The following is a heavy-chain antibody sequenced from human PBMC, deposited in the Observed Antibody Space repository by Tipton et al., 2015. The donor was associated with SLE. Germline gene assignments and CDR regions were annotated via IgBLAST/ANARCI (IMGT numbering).Heavy chain of an antibody. V-gene: IGHV4-34*01. D-gene: IGHD6-13*01. CDR2: INHSGST. CDR1: GGPFSGYY. Sequence: TLPLTCAVYGGPFSGYYWSWIRQSPGKGLEWIGEINHSGSTNYNPSLKSRVTISVDTSKKQFSLKVSSVTAADTAVYYCARAQRLVRWFDPWGQGTLVTVS. J-gene: IGHJ5*02. CDR3: ARAQRLVRWFDP.